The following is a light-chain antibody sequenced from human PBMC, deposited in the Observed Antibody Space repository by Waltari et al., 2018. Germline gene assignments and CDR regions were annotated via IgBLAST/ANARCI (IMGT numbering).Light chain of an antibody. Sequence: QSVVTQPPSASGTPGQRVSISCSGSSSNIGGNSVNWYQHVPGAGHRLLLYSTNPRPSGVPDRFSGSKSGTSASLAISGLQSDDEADYYCAAWDDNLRAWVFGGGT. CDR1: SSNIGGNS. V-gene: IGLV1-44*01. J-gene: IGLJ3*02. CDR3: AAWDDNLRAWV. CDR2: STN.